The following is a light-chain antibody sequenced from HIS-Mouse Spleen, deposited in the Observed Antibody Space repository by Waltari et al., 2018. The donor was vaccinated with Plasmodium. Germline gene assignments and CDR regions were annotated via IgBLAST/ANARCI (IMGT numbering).Light chain of an antibody. Sequence: SYELTPPPSVSVSPGPTASITCSGDKLGYKSTCWYQQNPGQSRLLVIYQDSKRPSGIPERFSGSNSGNTATLTISGTQAMDEADYYCQAWDSSTVVFGGGTKLTVL. CDR1: KLGYKS. J-gene: IGLJ2*01. V-gene: IGLV3-1*01. CDR3: QAWDSSTVV. CDR2: QDS.